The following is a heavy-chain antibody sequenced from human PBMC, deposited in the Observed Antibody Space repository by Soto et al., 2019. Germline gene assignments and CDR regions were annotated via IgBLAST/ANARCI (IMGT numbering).Heavy chain of an antibody. CDR3: ARLEGLATISYYFDF. V-gene: IGHV4-39*01. D-gene: IGHD3-9*01. CDR2: IYYSGNT. J-gene: IGHJ4*02. Sequence: SETLSLTCTVSGVSISSGGYYWSWIRQHPGKGLEWIGCIYYSGNTYYNPPLQSRVTISLDTSKSRFSLKLNSVTAADSAVYFCARLEGLATISYYFDFWGPGALVTVSS. CDR1: GVSISSGGYY.